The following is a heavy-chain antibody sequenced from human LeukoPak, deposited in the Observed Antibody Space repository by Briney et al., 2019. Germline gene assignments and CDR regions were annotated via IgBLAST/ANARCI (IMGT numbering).Heavy chain of an antibody. Sequence: GGSLRLSCAASGFTFSSYSMNWVRQAPGKGLEWGSYISSSSSTIYYADSVKGRFTISRDNDKNSLYLQMNSLRAEDTAVYYCADFGGGRGNWGQGTLVTVSS. CDR2: ISSSSSTI. CDR3: ADFGGGRGN. V-gene: IGHV3-48*01. D-gene: IGHD3-16*01. CDR1: GFTFSSYS. J-gene: IGHJ4*02.